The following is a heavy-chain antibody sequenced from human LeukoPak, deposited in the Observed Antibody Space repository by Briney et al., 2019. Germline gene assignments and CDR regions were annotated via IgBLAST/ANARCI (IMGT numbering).Heavy chain of an antibody. CDR2: INAGNGNT. CDR1: GYTFTSYA. D-gene: IGHD5-18*01. CDR3: ARESYTAIANWFDP. V-gene: IGHV1-3*01. J-gene: IGHJ5*02. Sequence: GASVKVSCKASGYTFTSYAMHWVRQAPAQRLEWMGWINAGNGNTKYSQKFQGRVTITRDTSASTAYMELSSLRSEDTAVYYCARESYTAIANWFDPWGQGTLVTVSS.